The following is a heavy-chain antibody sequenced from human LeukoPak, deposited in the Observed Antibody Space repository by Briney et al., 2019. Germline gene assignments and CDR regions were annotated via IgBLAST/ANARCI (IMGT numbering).Heavy chain of an antibody. D-gene: IGHD1-26*01. J-gene: IGHJ4*02. CDR1: GFTFSSNS. CDR2: IYSDNT. CDR3: AKDLGELLRHDY. V-gene: IGHV3-53*01. Sequence: PGGSLRLSCTVSGFTFSSNSMSWVRQAPGKGLEWVSFIYSDNTHYSDSVKGRFTISRDNSKNTPYLQMNSLRAEDTAVYYCAKDLGELLRHDYWGQGTLVTVSS.